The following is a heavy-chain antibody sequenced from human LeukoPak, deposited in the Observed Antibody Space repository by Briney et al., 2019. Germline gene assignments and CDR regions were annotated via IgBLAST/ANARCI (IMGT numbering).Heavy chain of an antibody. CDR1: GGTFSSYA. J-gene: IGHJ4*02. D-gene: IGHD2-2*01. CDR3: ATYCSSTSCYIWGYYFDY. Sequence: SVKVSCKASGGTFSSYAISWVRQAPGQGLEWMGGIIPISGTANYAQKFQDRITITADESTSTAYMELSSLRSEDTAVYYCATYCSSTSCYIWGYYFDYWGQGTLVTVSS. V-gene: IGHV1-69*13. CDR2: IIPISGTA.